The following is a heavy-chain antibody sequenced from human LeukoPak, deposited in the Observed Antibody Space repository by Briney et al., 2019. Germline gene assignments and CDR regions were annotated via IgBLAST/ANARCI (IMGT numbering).Heavy chain of an antibody. CDR1: GGSISSSSYY. CDR3: ARVRMGATLVDY. Sequence: SETLSLTCTVPGGSISSSSYYWSWIRQPPGKGLEWIGEINHSGSTNYNPSLKSRVTISVDTSKNQFSLKLSSVTAADTAVYYCARVRMGATLVDYWGQGTLVTVSS. D-gene: IGHD1-26*01. V-gene: IGHV4-39*07. J-gene: IGHJ4*02. CDR2: INHSGST.